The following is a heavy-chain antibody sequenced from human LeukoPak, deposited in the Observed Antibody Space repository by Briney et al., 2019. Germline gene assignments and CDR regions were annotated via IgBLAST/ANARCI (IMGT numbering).Heavy chain of an antibody. V-gene: IGHV6-1*01. CDR3: ARSHYYGMDV. Sequence: SQTLSLTYALSGDSVSINSASWNWIRQSPSRGLEWLGKTLYRSKWYNDYAVSVKSRITINPDTSKNQFSLQLNSVTPEDTAVYYCARSHYYGMDVWGQGTTVTVA. J-gene: IGHJ6*02. CDR1: GDSVSINSAS. CDR2: TLYRSKWYN.